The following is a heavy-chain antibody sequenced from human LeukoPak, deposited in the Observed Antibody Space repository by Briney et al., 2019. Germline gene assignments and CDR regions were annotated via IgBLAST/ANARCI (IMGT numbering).Heavy chain of an antibody. CDR1: GGTFISYA. CDR3: ARDYYRGITIFGSVDY. J-gene: IGHJ4*02. Sequence: SVKVSCKASGGTFISYAISWVRQAPGQGLEWMGGIIPIFGTANYAQKFQGRVTITTDESTSTAYMELSSLRSEDTAVYYCARDYYRGITIFGSVDYWGQGTLVTVSS. V-gene: IGHV1-69*05. CDR2: IIPIFGTA. D-gene: IGHD3-9*01.